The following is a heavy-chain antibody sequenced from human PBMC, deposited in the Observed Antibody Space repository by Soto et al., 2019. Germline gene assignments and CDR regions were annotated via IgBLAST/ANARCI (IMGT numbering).Heavy chain of an antibody. J-gene: IGHJ4*02. CDR1: GYSFTSYW. D-gene: IGHD2-2*01. V-gene: IGHV5-51*01. CDR3: ARLKGGQYQLPYFDY. Sequence: PGESLEISCKGSGYSFTSYWIGWVRQMPGKGLEWMGIIYPGDSDTRYSPSFQGQVTISADKSISTAYLQWSSLKASDTAMYYCARLKGGQYQLPYFDYWGQGTLVTVSS. CDR2: IYPGDSDT.